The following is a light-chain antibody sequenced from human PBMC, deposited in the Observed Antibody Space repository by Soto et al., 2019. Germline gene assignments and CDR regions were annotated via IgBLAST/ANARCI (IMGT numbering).Light chain of an antibody. CDR1: SSDVGSYNS. J-gene: IGLJ1*01. V-gene: IGLV2-18*02. CDR3: SSYTTSNTYV. CDR2: EVS. Sequence: HSVLTQPPSVSGSPGQSVTISCTGTSSDVGSYNSVSWYQQPPGTVPKLMIYEVSNRPSGVPDRFSGSKSGNTASLTISGLQAEDEADYYCSSYTTSNTYVFGTGTKLTVL.